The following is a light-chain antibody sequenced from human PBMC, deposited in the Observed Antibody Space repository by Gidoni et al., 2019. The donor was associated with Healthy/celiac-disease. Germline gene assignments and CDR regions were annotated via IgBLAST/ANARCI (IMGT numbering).Light chain of an antibody. CDR2: GAS. V-gene: IGKV3-20*01. Sequence: DIVLTPSPGTLSSSPGERATLSCRASQSVSSSYLAWYQQKPGQAPRLLIYGASSRATGIPDRFSGSGSGTDFTLTISRLEPEYFAVYYCQQYGSSRWTFGQGTKVEIK. CDR3: QQYGSSRWT. J-gene: IGKJ1*01. CDR1: QSVSSSY.